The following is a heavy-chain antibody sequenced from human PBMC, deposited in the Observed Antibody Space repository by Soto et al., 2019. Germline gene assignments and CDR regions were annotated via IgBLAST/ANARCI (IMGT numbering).Heavy chain of an antibody. CDR2: IYYSGST. CDR1: GGSMSSYY. D-gene: IGHD4-17*01. Sequence: KASETLSLTCTVSGGSMSSYYLSWIRQSPGKGLEWIGYIYYSGSTNYNPSLKSRVAISLDTSKNQFSLMLSSVTAADTAVYYCVKDPTDYGDNYWGQGTLVTVSS. V-gene: IGHV4-59*01. J-gene: IGHJ4*02. CDR3: VKDPTDYGDNY.